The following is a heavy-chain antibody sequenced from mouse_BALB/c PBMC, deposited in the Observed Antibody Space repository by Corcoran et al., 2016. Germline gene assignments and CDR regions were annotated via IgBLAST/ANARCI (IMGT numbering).Heavy chain of an antibody. CDR2: IYPYNGDT. J-gene: IGHJ2*01. CDR1: GYTFTSYV. V-gene: IGHV1S136*01. CDR3: AREVPGGYPFDY. Sequence: EVQLQQFGPELVKPGASVKMSCKASGYTFTSYVMHWVKQKPGQGLEWIGYIYPYNGDTKYNEKFKGTATLTSDKSSSTAYMELSSLTSEDSAVYYCAREVPGGYPFDYWGQGTTLTVSS. D-gene: IGHD2-2*01.